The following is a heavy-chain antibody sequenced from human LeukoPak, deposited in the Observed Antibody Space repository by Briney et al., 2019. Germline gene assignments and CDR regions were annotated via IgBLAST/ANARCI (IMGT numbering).Heavy chain of an antibody. D-gene: IGHD4-17*01. CDR2: INPNSGGT. J-gene: IGHJ5*02. CDR1: GYTFTGYY. V-gene: IGHV1-2*02. Sequence: ASVTVSCKASGYTFTGYYMHWVRQAPGQGLEWMGWINPNSGGTNYAQKFQGRVTMTRDTSTSTVYMELSSLRSEDTAVYYCARGCHRRYGDTQNWFDPWGQGTLVTVSS. CDR3: ARGCHRRYGDTQNWFDP.